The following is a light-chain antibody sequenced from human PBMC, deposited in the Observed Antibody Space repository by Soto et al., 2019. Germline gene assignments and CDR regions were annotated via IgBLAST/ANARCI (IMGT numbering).Light chain of an antibody. CDR3: IQHNSYPLT. V-gene: IGKV1-5*01. CDR1: QSISSW. Sequence: DIQMTQSPSTLSASVGDRVTITCRASQSISSWLAWYQQKPGKAPKLLIYDASSLESGVPSRFSGSGSGTEFTLTISSLQPDDFAAYYCIQHNSYPLTFGQGTKVDIK. J-gene: IGKJ1*01. CDR2: DAS.